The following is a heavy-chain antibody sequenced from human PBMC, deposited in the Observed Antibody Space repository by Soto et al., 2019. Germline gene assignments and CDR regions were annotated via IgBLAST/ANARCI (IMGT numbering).Heavy chain of an antibody. J-gene: IGHJ6*02. CDR1: GFTFSSYA. CDR3: AKDSEPHKDYYYYGMDI. CDR2: ISGSGGST. Sequence: EVQLLESGGGLVQPGGSLRLSCAASGFTFSSYAMSWVRQAPGKGLEWVSAISGSGGSTYYADSVKGRCTISRDNSKNTLYLQKNSLRAENTAVYYCAKDSEPHKDYYYYGMDIWGQGTTVTDSS. V-gene: IGHV3-23*01.